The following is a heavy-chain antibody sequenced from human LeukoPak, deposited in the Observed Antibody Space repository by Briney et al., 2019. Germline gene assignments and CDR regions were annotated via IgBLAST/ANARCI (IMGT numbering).Heavy chain of an antibody. CDR2: VAEAGRA. Sequence: SETLSLTCPVSVGSPTGYYGTWIRPPAGRGVEWVGRVAEAGRAYWDPSIEKRLSLSVDTSNNRLSLKVTSVTAADMALYYCARGTDITPISGYYSFVYWGQGTLVSLSS. CDR1: VGSPTGYY. CDR3: ARGTDITPISGYYSFVY. J-gene: IGHJ4*02. D-gene: IGHD5-12*01. V-gene: IGHV4-4*07.